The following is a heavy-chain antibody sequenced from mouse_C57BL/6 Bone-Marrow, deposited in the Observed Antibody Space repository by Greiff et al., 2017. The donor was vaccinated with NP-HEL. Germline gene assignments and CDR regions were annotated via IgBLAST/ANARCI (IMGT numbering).Heavy chain of an antibody. CDR1: GFTFSSYA. CDR3: TRGNYYGSSSGDFDV. Sequence: DVMLVESGEGLVKPGGSLKLSCAASGFTFSSYAMSWVRQTPEKRLEWVAYISSGGDYIYYADTVKGRFTISRDNARNTLYLQMSSLKSEDTAMYYCTRGNYYGSSSGDFDVWGTGTTVTVSS. V-gene: IGHV5-9-1*02. J-gene: IGHJ1*03. D-gene: IGHD1-1*01. CDR2: ISSGGDYI.